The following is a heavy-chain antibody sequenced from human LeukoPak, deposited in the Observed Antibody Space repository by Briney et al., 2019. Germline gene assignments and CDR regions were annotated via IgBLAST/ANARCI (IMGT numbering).Heavy chain of an antibody. V-gene: IGHV5-51*01. CDR1: GYSFTSYW. CDR3: ARPSVRDSSSWYYYYYGMDV. D-gene: IGHD6-13*01. Sequence: GESLKISCKGSGYSFTSYWIGWVRQMPGKGLEWMGIIYPGDSDTRYSPSFQGQVTISADKSISTAYLQWSSLKASDTAMYYCARPSVRDSSSWYYYYYGMDVWGQGTTVTASS. CDR2: IYPGDSDT. J-gene: IGHJ6*02.